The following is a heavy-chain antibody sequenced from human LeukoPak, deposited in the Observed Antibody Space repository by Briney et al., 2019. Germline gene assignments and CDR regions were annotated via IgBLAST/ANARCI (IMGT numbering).Heavy chain of an antibody. J-gene: IGHJ3*02. CDR3: AREVAGTYAFDI. V-gene: IGHV1-46*01. Sequence: ASVKVSCEASGYTFTSYYMHWVRQAPGQGLEWMGIINPGGGSTSYAQKFQGRVTMTRDTSKTQFSLKLSSVTAADTAVYYCAREVAGTYAFDIWGQGTMVTVSS. CDR1: GYTFTSYY. D-gene: IGHD6-19*01. CDR2: INPGGGST.